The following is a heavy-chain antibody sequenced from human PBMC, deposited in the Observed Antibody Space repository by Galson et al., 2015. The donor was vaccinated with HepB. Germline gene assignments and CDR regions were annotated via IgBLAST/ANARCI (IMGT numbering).Heavy chain of an antibody. CDR3: ARSYDFWSGSWGIYYFDY. D-gene: IGHD3-3*01. CDR1: GYNFTNYW. CDR2: IYPGDSDT. V-gene: IGHV5-51*03. Sequence: QSGAEVKKPGESLKISCKGSGYNFTNYWLGWVRQMPGKGLEWMGTIYPGDSDTRKNPSLQGQVTISADKSTSTAYLQWSSLKASDTAMYFCARSYDFWSGSWGIYYFDYWGQGTLVTVSS. J-gene: IGHJ4*02.